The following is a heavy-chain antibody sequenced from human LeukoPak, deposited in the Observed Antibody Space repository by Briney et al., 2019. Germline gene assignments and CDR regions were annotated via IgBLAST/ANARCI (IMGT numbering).Heavy chain of an antibody. D-gene: IGHD2-21*02. Sequence: GGSLRLSCAASGFTFNTYSMNWVRQAPGKGLEWISYISSSSNTIYYADSLKGRFTISRDNAKSSLYLQMNSLRDEDTAVYYCASSYCGGDCYSPDYWGQGTLVTVSS. CDR3: ASSYCGGDCYSPDY. CDR1: GFTFNTYS. J-gene: IGHJ4*02. CDR2: ISSSSNTI. V-gene: IGHV3-48*02.